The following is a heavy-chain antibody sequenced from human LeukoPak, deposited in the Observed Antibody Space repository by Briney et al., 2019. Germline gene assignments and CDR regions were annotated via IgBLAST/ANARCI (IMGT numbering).Heavy chain of an antibody. CDR1: GFAFSSYW. CDR3: GRFGYVAAVDS. Sequence: GGSLRLSCTASGFAFSSYWMTWVRQAPGKGLEWVANIEPAGSATYYVDSVKGRFTISRDNAKNLLYLQMNSLRAEDSAVYHCGRFGYVAAVDSWGQGALVTVSS. D-gene: IGHD2-15*01. J-gene: IGHJ4*02. CDR2: IEPAGSAT. V-gene: IGHV3-7*01.